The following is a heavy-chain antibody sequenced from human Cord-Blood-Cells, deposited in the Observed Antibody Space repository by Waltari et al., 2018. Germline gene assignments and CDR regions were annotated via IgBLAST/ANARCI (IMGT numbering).Heavy chain of an antibody. CDR1: GFTFSSYW. D-gene: IGHD6-6*01. CDR2: IKQDGSEK. Sequence: EVQLVESGGGLVQPGGSLRLSCAASGFTFSSYWMSWVRQAPGKGLEWVANIKQDGSEKYYVDSVKGRFTISRDNAKNSLYLQMNSLRAEDTAVYYCARDGGIAARPGAFDIWGQGTMVTVSS. V-gene: IGHV3-7*01. CDR3: ARDGGIAARPGAFDI. J-gene: IGHJ3*02.